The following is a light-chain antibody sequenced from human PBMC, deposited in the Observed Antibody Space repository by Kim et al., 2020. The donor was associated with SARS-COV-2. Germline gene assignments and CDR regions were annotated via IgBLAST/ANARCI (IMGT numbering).Light chain of an antibody. CDR1: QSVSSN. V-gene: IGKV3-15*01. Sequence: SPGERATLSCRASQSVSSNLAWYQQKPGQAPRLLIYGASTRATGIPARFSGSGSGTEFTLTISSLQSEDFAVYYCQQYNNWPPDTFGQGTKVDIK. CDR3: QQYNNWPPDT. J-gene: IGKJ1*01. CDR2: GAS.